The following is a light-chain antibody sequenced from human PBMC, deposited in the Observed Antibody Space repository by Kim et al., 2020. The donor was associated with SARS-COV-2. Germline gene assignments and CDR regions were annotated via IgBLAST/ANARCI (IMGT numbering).Light chain of an antibody. Sequence: SPGERAPPSRGARPSVSSNFAWCPQKPGQTPTRLIYRASTRATGIPARFSGRGSGAECTLTISRLRSEDFAVYYCQQYNNGPPRKFGQGAKVDIK. CDR2: RAS. CDR1: PSVSSN. J-gene: IGKJ1*01. V-gene: IGKV3-15*01. CDR3: QQYNNGPPRK.